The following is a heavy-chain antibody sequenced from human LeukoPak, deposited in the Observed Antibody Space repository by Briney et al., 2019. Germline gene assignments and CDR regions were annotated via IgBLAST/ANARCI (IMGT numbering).Heavy chain of an antibody. CDR3: ARDDEEIAAAGHDY. V-gene: IGHV7-4-1*02. J-gene: IGHJ4*02. Sequence: ASVKVSCKASGYTVTSYAMNWVRQTPGQGLEWMGWINTNTGNPTYAQGFTGRFVFSLDTSVSTAYLQISSLKAEDTAVYYCARDDEEIAAAGHDYWGQGTLVTVSS. D-gene: IGHD6-13*01. CDR1: GYTVTSYA. CDR2: INTNTGNP.